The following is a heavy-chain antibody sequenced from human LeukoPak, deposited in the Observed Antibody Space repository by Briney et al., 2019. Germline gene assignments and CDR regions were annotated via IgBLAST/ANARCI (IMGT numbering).Heavy chain of an antibody. J-gene: IGHJ3*02. D-gene: IGHD3-22*01. Sequence: SETLSLTCTVSGGSISSYYWSWIRQPPGKGLEWIGYIYYSGSTNYNPSLKSRVTISVDTSKNQFSLKLSSVTAADTAVYYWARLIRYDSSGYYGFDAFDIWGQGTMVTVSS. CDR1: GGSISSYY. CDR3: ARLIRYDSSGYYGFDAFDI. CDR2: IYYSGST. V-gene: IGHV4-59*08.